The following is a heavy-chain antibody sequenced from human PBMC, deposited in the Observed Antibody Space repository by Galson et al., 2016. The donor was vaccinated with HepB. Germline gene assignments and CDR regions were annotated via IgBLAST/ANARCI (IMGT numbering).Heavy chain of an antibody. CDR3: AKVGMGGLVVAA. CDR2: MSADGSHT. D-gene: IGHD2-15*01. CDR1: GFTLGDFY. J-gene: IGHJ1*01. Sequence: SLRLSCATSGFTLGDFYMSWIRQTAGRGLQWVSFMSADGSHTYHADSVKGRFTISRDNANNSLYLHMTSLTEEDTALYYCAKVGMGGLVVAAWGQGILVTVSS. V-gene: IGHV3-11*04.